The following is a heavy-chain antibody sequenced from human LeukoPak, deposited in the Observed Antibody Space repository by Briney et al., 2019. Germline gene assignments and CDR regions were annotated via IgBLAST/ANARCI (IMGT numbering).Heavy chain of an antibody. CDR1: GFTFSDFA. D-gene: IGHD5-24*01. V-gene: IGHV3-23*01. Sequence: GGSLRLSCAASGFTFSDFAMSWVRQAPGKGLEGVSGTIVSGATTFYADSVKGRFTISRDNSKNTLFLQMNSLRAEDTAVYYCARGRDDYNFYYYYYMDVWGQGTTVTVSS. CDR2: TIVSGATT. CDR3: ARGRDDYNFYYYYYMDV. J-gene: IGHJ6*03.